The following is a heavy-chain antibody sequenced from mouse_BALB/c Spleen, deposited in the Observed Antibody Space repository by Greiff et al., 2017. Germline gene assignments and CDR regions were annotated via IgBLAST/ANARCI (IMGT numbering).Heavy chain of an antibody. CDR1: GFTFSSYA. Sequence: EVQLVESGGGLVKPGGSLKLSCAASGFTFSSYAMSWVRQTPEKRLEWVASISSGGSTYYPDSVKGRFTISRDNARNILYLQMSSLRSEDTAMYYCASFYYDYSWFAYWGQGTLVTVSA. V-gene: IGHV5-6-5*01. D-gene: IGHD2-4*01. CDR3: ASFYYDYSWFAY. CDR2: ISSGGST. J-gene: IGHJ3*01.